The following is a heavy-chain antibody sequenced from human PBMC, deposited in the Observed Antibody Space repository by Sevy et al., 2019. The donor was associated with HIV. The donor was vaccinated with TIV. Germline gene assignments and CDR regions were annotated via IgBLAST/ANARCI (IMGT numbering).Heavy chain of an antibody. J-gene: IGHJ4*02. CDR2: IKQDGSEK. CDR1: GFTFSSYW. D-gene: IGHD6-6*01. Sequence: GGSLRLSCAAAGFTFSSYWMSWVRQAPGKGLEWVANIKQDGSEKYYVDSVKGRFTISRDNAKNSLYLQMNSLRAEDTAVYYCARARIAARSYYFDYWGQGTLVTVSS. CDR3: ARARIAARSYYFDY. V-gene: IGHV3-7*01.